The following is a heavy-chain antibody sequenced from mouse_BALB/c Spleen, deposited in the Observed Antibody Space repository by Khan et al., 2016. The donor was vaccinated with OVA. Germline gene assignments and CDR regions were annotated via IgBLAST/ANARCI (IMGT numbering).Heavy chain of an antibody. Sequence: QVQLQQSGAELVRPGVSVKISCKGSGYTFTDYAMHWVKQSHAKSLEWMGVISTYYGDADYNQKFKGKATMTVDKSSSTAYMELARLTSEDSASYYCARGSGNARFAYGGQGTLVTVSA. D-gene: IGHD1-3*01. CDR3: ARGSGNARFAY. CDR1: GYTFTDYA. CDR2: ISTYYGDA. J-gene: IGHJ3*01. V-gene: IGHV1S137*01.